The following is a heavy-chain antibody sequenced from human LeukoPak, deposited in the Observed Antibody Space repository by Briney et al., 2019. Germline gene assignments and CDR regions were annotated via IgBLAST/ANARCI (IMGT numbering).Heavy chain of an antibody. CDR2: IYYTGST. Sequence: PSETLSLTCTVSGGSISPYYWSWIRQPPGKGLEWIGYIYYTGSTYYNPSLKSRVTISVNTSKNQFPLKLSSVTAADTAVYYCARAYYYGSGTFDIWGQGTMVTVSS. CDR3: ARAYYYGSGTFDI. V-gene: IGHV4-59*01. CDR1: GGSISPYY. J-gene: IGHJ3*02. D-gene: IGHD3-10*01.